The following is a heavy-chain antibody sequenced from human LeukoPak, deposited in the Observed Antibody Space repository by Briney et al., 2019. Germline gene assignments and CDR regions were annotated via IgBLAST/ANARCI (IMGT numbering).Heavy chain of an antibody. J-gene: IGHJ4*02. V-gene: IGHV3-23*01. Sequence: PGGSLRLSCAASGFTFSSYAMSWVRQAPGKGLEWVSSISSSGDSTYYADSVKGRFTISRDNSKNTLYLQMNSLRAEDTAVYYCAKHEGSSWYYFDYWGQGTLVTVSS. D-gene: IGHD6-13*01. CDR3: AKHEGSSWYYFDY. CDR1: GFTFSSYA. CDR2: ISSSGDST.